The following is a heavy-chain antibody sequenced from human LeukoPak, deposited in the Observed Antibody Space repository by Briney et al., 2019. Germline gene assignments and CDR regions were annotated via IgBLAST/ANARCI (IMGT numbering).Heavy chain of an antibody. CDR3: ARANRYDFWSGYLYNWFDP. CDR2: INHSGST. J-gene: IGHJ5*02. CDR1: GGSFSGYY. D-gene: IGHD3-3*01. Sequence: SETLSLTCAVYGGSFSGYYWSWIRQPPGKGLEWIGEINHSGSTNYNPSLKSRVTISVDTSKNQFSLKLSSVTAADTAVYYCARANRYDFWSGYLYNWFDPWRQGTLVTVSS. V-gene: IGHV4-34*01.